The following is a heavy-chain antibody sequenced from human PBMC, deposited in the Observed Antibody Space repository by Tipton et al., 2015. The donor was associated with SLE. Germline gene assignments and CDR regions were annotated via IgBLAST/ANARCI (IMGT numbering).Heavy chain of an antibody. Sequence: QVQLVQSGAEVKEPGASVKVSCKASGYTLTSNYVQWVRQAPGQGLEWMGLIKPSDGKTTYAQKFQGRVTLTRDTSTSTVYMEVGGLRSDDTAVYYCARSMAFDCWGQGTLVTVS. V-gene: IGHV1-46*01. J-gene: IGHJ4*02. CDR3: ARSMAFDC. CDR1: GYTLTSNY. D-gene: IGHD2-8*01. CDR2: IKPSDGKT.